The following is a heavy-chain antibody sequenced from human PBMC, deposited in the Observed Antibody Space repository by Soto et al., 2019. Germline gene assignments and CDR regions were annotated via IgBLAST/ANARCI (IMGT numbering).Heavy chain of an antibody. CDR1: GFTFSDHY. CDR2: TRDKPNSFRT. Sequence: EVQLVESGGGLVQPGGSLRLSCAASGFTFSDHYMDWVRQAPGKGLEWVGRTRDKPNSFRTEYAASVKGRFTISRDDSENSVYLHMNSLKIEDTAVYYCTSAAKRETGLDVWGQGTTVTVSS. J-gene: IGHJ6*02. CDR3: TSAAKRETGLDV. V-gene: IGHV3-72*01.